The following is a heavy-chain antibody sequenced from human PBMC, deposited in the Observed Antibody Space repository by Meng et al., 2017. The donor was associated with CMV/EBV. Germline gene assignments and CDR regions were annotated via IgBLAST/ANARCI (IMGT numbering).Heavy chain of an antibody. J-gene: IGHJ4*02. CDR3: TTDHTYNWNYRGVRDY. CDR1: GFTFSNAW. CDR2: IKSKTDGGTT. V-gene: IGHV3-15*01. D-gene: IGHD1-7*01. Sequence: GESLKISCAASGFTFSNAWMSWVRQAPGKGLEWVGRIKSKTDGGTTDYAAPVKGRFTISRDDSKNTLYLQMNSLKTEDTAVYYCTTDHTYNWNYRGVRDYWGQGTLVTVSS.